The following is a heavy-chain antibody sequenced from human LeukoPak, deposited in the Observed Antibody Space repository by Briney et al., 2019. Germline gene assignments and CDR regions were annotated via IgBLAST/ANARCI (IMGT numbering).Heavy chain of an antibody. J-gene: IGHJ4*02. Sequence: PGGSLRLSCAASGFTFSSYGMHWVRQAPGKGLEWVAVISYDGSKKYYADSVKGRFTISRDNSKNTLYLQMNSLRAEDTAVYYCAKDPKNGYGDYTFDYWGQGTLVTVSS. D-gene: IGHD4-17*01. CDR2: ISYDGSKK. V-gene: IGHV3-30*18. CDR3: AKDPKNGYGDYTFDY. CDR1: GFTFSSYG.